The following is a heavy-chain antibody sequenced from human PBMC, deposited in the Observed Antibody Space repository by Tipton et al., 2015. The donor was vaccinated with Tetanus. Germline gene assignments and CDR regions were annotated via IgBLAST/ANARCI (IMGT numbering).Heavy chain of an antibody. CDR3: ARAFETVPGGPV. CDR2: IKQDGSKE. V-gene: IGHV3-7*01. Sequence: SLRLSCAASGFTFSSYWMHWVRQAPGKGLEWVADIKQDGSKEYYVDSVRGRFTISRDNARSSLFLQMNSLRAEDTAVYYCARAFETVPGGPVWGKGTTVTVSS. J-gene: IGHJ6*04. CDR1: GFTFSSYW. D-gene: IGHD2/OR15-2a*01.